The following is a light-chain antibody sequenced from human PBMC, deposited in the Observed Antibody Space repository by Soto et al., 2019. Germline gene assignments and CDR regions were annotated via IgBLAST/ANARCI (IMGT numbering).Light chain of an antibody. CDR3: CSYAGSSTFVV. Sequence: QSVLTQAASVSGSPGQSITISCTGTSSDVGSYNLVSWYQQHPGKAPELMIYEGSKRPSGISNRFSGSQSGNTASLTISGLQAEDEADYYCCSYAGSSTFVVFGGGTKLTVL. J-gene: IGLJ2*01. CDR2: EGS. CDR1: SSDVGSYNL. V-gene: IGLV2-23*03.